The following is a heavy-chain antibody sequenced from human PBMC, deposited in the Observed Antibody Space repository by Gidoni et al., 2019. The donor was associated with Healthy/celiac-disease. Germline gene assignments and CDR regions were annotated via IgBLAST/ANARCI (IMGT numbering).Heavy chain of an antibody. V-gene: IGHV4-34*01. CDR2: INHSGST. J-gene: IGHJ4*02. Sequence: AVYGGSFSGYYWSWIRQPPGKGLEWIGEINHSGSTNYNPSLKSRVTISVDTSKNQFSLKLSSVTAADTAVYYCARGRYYYDSSGYYVRRGRSSQYYFDYWGQGTLVTVSS. CDR3: ARGRYYYDSSGYYVRRGRSSQYYFDY. D-gene: IGHD3-22*01. CDR1: GGSFSGYY.